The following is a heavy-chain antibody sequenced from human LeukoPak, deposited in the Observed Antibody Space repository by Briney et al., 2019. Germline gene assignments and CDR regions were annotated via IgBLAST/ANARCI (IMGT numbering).Heavy chain of an antibody. J-gene: IGHJ4*02. Sequence: SETLSLTCTVSGGSISSGDYYWSWIRQPPGKGLEWIGYIYYSGSTYYNPSLKSRVTISVDTSKNQFSLKLSSVTAADTAVYYCARGGVYGDLYYDRYYFDYWGQGTLVTVSS. V-gene: IGHV4-30-4*01. CDR3: ARGGVYGDLYYDRYYFDY. CDR2: IYYSGST. CDR1: GGSISSGDYY. D-gene: IGHD3-22*01.